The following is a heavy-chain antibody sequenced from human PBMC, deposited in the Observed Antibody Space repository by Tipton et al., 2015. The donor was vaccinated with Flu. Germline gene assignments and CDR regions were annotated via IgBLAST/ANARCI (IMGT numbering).Heavy chain of an antibody. J-gene: IGHJ6*02. V-gene: IGHV4-31*03. CDR3: ARGRRLNRAPGQLDV. D-gene: IGHD1-14*01. CDR1: GGSISSGGYY. Sequence: TLSLNCTVSGGSISSGGYYWSWIRQHPGKGLEWIGYIYYSGSTYYNPSLKSRVTISVDTSKNQFSLKLSSVTAADTAVYYCARGRRLNRAPGQLDVWGQGTTVTVSS. CDR2: IYYSGST.